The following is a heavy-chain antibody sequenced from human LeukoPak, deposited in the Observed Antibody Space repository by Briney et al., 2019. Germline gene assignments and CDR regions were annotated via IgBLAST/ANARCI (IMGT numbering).Heavy chain of an antibody. J-gene: IGHJ6*04. D-gene: IGHD1-26*01. CDR2: IYYSGST. CDR3: AREEDSGSGLGV. CDR1: GGSISSYY. V-gene: IGHV4-59*01. Sequence: SETLSLTCTVSGGSISSYYWSWIRQPPGKGLEWIGYIYYSGSTNYNPSLKSRVTIPVDTSKNQFSLKLSSVTAADTAVYYCAREEDSGSGLGVWGKGTTVTVSS.